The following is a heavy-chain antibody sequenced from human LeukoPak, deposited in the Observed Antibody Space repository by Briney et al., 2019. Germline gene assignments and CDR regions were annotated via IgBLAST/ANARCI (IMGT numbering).Heavy chain of an antibody. CDR2: ISDSGGST. J-gene: IGHJ4*02. D-gene: IGHD1-20*01. CDR3: TTEEGRNPLTGTLQK. CDR1: GFTFNNHA. V-gene: IGHV3-23*01. Sequence: GGSLRLSCAASGFTFNNHAMSWVRQAPGRRLEWVSGISDSGGSTSYADSVKGRFTISRDNSKSTLSLQMSSLRADDTAVYYCTTEEGRNPLTGTLQKWGQGTLVTVSS.